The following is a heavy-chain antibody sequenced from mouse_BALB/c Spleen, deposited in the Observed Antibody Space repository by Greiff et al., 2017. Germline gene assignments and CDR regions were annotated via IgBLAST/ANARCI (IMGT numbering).Heavy chain of an antibody. V-gene: IGHV5-6*01. J-gene: IGHJ4*01. Sequence: EVQLVESGGDLVKPGGSLKLSCAASGFTFSSYGMSWVRQTLDKRLEWVATISSGGSYTYYPDSVKGRFTISRDNAKNTLYLQMSSLKSEDTAMYYCARHGGGGYYAMDYWGQGTSVTVSS. CDR3: ARHGGGGYYAMDY. CDR2: ISSGGSYT. CDR1: GFTFSSYG.